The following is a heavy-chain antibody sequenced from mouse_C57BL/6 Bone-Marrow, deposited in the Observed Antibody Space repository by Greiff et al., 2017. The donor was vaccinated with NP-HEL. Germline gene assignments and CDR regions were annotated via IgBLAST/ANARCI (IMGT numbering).Heavy chain of an antibody. Sequence: EVNLVESGGGLVQSGRSLRLSCATSGFTFSDFYMEWVRQAPGKGLEWIAASRNKANDYTTEYSASVKGRFIVSRDTSQSILYLQMNALRAEDTAIYYCARAGSSYYWYFDVWGTGTTVTVSS. D-gene: IGHD1-1*01. CDR2: SRNKANDYTT. V-gene: IGHV7-1*01. CDR3: ARAGSSYYWYFDV. CDR1: GFTFSDFY. J-gene: IGHJ1*03.